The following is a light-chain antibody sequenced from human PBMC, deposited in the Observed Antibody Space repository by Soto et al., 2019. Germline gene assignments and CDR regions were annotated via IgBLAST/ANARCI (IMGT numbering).Light chain of an antibody. CDR3: MQALQTPRT. Sequence: DIVMTQSPLSLPVTPGEPASISCRSSQSLLHSNGYNYLDWYLQKPGQSPQLLIYLGSNRASGVPDRFSGSGSGTDFTLKISRVDAEDVGVYYCMQALQTPRTFGQGTNVEIK. V-gene: IGKV2-28*01. J-gene: IGKJ1*01. CDR1: QSLLHSNGYNY. CDR2: LGS.